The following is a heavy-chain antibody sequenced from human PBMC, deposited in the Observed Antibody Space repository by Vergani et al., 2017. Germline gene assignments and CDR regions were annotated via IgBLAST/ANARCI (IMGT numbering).Heavy chain of an antibody. Sequence: VQLVQSGSELKKPGATVKISCKVSGYTFTDYYMHWVQQAPGKGLEWMGLVDPEDGETIYAEKFQGRVTITADTSTDTAYMELSSLRSEDTAVYYCATVTSYYGSGRYAFDIWGQGTMVTVSS. CDR2: VDPEDGET. V-gene: IGHV1-69-2*01. D-gene: IGHD3-10*01. CDR3: ATVTSYYGSGRYAFDI. J-gene: IGHJ3*02. CDR1: GYTFTDYY.